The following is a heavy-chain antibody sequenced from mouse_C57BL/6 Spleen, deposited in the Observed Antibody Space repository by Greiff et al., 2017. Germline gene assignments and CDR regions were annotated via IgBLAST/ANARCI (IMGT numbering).Heavy chain of an antibody. V-gene: IGHV1-64*01. D-gene: IGHD2-5*01. CDR3: ARGGPYYSNYEYFDV. CDR2: IHPNSGST. J-gene: IGHJ1*03. CDR1: GYTFTSYW. Sequence: LQQPGAELVKPGASVKLSCKASGYTFTSYWMHWVKQRPGQGLEWIGMIHPNSGSTNYNEKFKSKATLTVDKSSSTAYMQLSSLTSEDSAVYYCARGGPYYSNYEYFDVWGTGTTVTVSS.